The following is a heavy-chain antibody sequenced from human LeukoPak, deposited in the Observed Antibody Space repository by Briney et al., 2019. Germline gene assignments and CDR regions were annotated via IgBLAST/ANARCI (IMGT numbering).Heavy chain of an antibody. CDR2: INPSGGST. J-gene: IGHJ4*02. V-gene: IGHV1-46*01. D-gene: IGHD6-6*01. Sequence: ASVKVSCKASGYTFTSYYMHWVRQAPGQGLEWMGIINPSGGSTSYAQKFQGRVTMTRDTSTSTVYMELSSLRSEDTAVYYCARDPPHSSSHKATFDYWGQGTLVTVSS. CDR3: ARDPPHSSSHKATFDY. CDR1: GYTFTSYY.